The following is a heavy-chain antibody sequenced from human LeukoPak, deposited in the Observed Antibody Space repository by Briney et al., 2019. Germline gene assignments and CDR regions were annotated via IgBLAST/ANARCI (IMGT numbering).Heavy chain of an antibody. Sequence: GGSLRLSCAASGFTFSTYCMNWVRQAPGKGLEWVANINRGGSEKYYVDSVKGRFTISRDNAKNSLYLQMSGLRAEDTAVYYCARARGYDSSGNDAFDIWGQGTMVTVSS. V-gene: IGHV3-7*03. CDR3: ARARGYDSSGNDAFDI. CDR1: GFTFSTYC. CDR2: INRGGSEK. J-gene: IGHJ3*02. D-gene: IGHD3-22*01.